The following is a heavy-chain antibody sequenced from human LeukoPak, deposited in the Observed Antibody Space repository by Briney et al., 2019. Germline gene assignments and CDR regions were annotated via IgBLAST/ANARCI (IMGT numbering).Heavy chain of an antibody. Sequence: GGSLRLSCAASGFTFSSYAMSWVRQAPEKGLEWVSAISGSGGSTYYADSVKGRFTISRDNSKNTLYLLMNSLRAEDTAVYYCARHSGSYYRSWFDPWGQGTLVTVSS. CDR3: ARHSGSYYRSWFDP. CDR2: ISGSGGST. J-gene: IGHJ5*02. D-gene: IGHD3-10*01. V-gene: IGHV3-23*01. CDR1: GFTFSSYA.